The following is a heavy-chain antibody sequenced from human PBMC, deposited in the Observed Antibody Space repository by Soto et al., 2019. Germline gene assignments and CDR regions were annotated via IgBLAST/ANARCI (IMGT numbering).Heavy chain of an antibody. V-gene: IGHV1-18*04. CDR3: ARDRPVGTIFGVVIRSYYYFYGMDV. CDR1: GYTFTSYG. CDR2: ISAYNGNT. J-gene: IGHJ6*02. D-gene: IGHD3-3*01. Sequence: ASVKVSCKASGYTFTSYGISWVRQAPGQGLEWMGWISAYNGNTNYAQKLQGRVTMTTDTSTSTAYMELRGLRSDDTAVYYCARDRPVGTIFGVVIRSYYYFYGMDVCGQGTTVTVSS.